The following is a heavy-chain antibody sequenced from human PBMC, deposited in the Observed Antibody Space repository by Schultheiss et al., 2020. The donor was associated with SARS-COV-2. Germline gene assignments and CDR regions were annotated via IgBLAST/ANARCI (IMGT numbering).Heavy chain of an antibody. Sequence: ETLSLTCTVSGGSISSYYWSWIRQPPGKGLEWVSAISGSGGSTYYADSVKGRFTISRDNSKNTLYLQMNSLRAEDTAVYYCAKEPTRSGYWGQGTLVTVSS. CDR1: GGSISSYY. J-gene: IGHJ4*02. D-gene: IGHD2-15*01. CDR2: ISGSGGST. CDR3: AKEPTRSGY. V-gene: IGHV3-23*01.